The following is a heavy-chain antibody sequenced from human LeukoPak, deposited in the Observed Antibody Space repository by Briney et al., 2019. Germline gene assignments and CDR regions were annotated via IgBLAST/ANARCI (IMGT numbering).Heavy chain of an antibody. Sequence: SVKVSCKASGYTFTSYYMHWVRQAPGQGLEWMGIINPSGGSTSYAQKFQGRVTMTRDTSTSTVYMELSSLRSEDTAVYYCARTYYYGSGSRYYYGMDVWGKGTTVTVSS. CDR1: GYTFTSYY. CDR2: INPSGGST. V-gene: IGHV1-46*01. D-gene: IGHD3-10*01. J-gene: IGHJ6*04. CDR3: ARTYYYGSGSRYYYGMDV.